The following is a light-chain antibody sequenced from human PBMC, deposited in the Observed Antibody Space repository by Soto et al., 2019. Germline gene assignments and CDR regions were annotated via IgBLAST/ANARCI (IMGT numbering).Light chain of an antibody. CDR1: SSDVCGYNY. CDR2: DVS. Sequence: QAVVTQPASVSGSPGQSITISCTGTSSDVCGYNYGSWYQQHPGKAPKLMIYDVSNRPSGVSNLFSGSKSGNTASLTISGLQAEDEADYYCSSYTSSSTPLYVFGTGTKVTVL. CDR3: SSYTSSSTPLYV. V-gene: IGLV2-14*01. J-gene: IGLJ1*01.